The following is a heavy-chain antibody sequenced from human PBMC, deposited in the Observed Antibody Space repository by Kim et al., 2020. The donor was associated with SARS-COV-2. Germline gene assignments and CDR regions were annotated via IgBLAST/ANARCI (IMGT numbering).Heavy chain of an antibody. D-gene: IGHD3-22*01. J-gene: IGHJ4*02. V-gene: IGHV3-15*01. CDR1: GFTFSNAW. CDR3: TTDLSYYYDSSGYPYYFDY. CDR2: IKSKTDGGTT. Sequence: GGSLRLSCAASGFTFSNAWMSWVRQAPGKGLEWVGRIKSKTDGGTTDYAAPVKGRFTISRDDSKNTLYLQMNSLKTEDTAVYYCTTDLSYYYDSSGYPYYFDYWGQGTLVTVSS.